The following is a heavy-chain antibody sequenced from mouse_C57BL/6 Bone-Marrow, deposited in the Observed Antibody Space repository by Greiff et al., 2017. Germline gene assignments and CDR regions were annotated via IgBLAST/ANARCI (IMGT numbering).Heavy chain of an antibody. V-gene: IGHV1-54*01. CDR2: INPGSGGT. Sequence: VQLQQSGAELVRPGTSVKVSCKASGYAFTNYLIEWVKQRPGQGLEWIGVINPGSGGTNYNEKFKGKATLTADKSSITAYMQLSSLTSEDSAVYFCARWLQWYFDVWGTGTTVTVSS. CDR1: GYAFTNYL. J-gene: IGHJ1*03. CDR3: ARWLQWYFDV. D-gene: IGHD2-2*01.